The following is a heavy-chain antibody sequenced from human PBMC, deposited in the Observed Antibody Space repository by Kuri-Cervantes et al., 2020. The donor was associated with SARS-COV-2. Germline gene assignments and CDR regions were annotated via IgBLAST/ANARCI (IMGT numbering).Heavy chain of an antibody. D-gene: IGHD3-3*01. Sequence: GESLKISCAASGFTFSNYAMSWVRQAPGKGLEWVSTISTSGGSTYYADSVKGRFTISRDNSKNTLYLQMNSLRAEDTAVYYCAKDLRYYDFWSGYSGPAFYYYYYLDVWGKGTTVTVSS. CDR2: ISTSGGST. V-gene: IGHV3-23*01. J-gene: IGHJ6*03. CDR3: AKDLRYYDFWSGYSGPAFYYYYYLDV. CDR1: GFTFSNYA.